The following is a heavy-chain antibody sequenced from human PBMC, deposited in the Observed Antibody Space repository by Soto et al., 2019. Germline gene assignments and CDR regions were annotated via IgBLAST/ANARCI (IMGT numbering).Heavy chain of an antibody. CDR3: AKATTNGGWFNPFES. V-gene: IGHV1-58*01. CDR2: IVVGSGTST. CDR1: GFTFTSSA. Sequence: SVKVSCKASGFTFTSSAVQWVRQARGQRLEWIGWIVVGSGTSTYYADSVKGRFTISRDNSRDTLFLQMNSLTADDTAVYYCAKATTNGGWFNPFESWGQGALVTVS. J-gene: IGHJ4*02. D-gene: IGHD6-19*01.